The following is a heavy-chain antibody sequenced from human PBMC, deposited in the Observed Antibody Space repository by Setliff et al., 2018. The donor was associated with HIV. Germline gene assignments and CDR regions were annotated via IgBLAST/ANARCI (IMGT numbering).Heavy chain of an antibody. CDR3: AKEDSSSWDYFDY. Sequence: GGSLRLSCAASGFTFSTFSIHWVRQAPGKGLEWVAVISYDGSNKFYADSVKGRFTISRDTSKNTLYLQMNSLRAEDTAVYYCAKEDSSSWDYFDYWGQGTLVTVSS. V-gene: IGHV3-30-3*01. D-gene: IGHD6-13*01. CDR2: ISYDGSNK. J-gene: IGHJ4*02. CDR1: GFTFSTFS.